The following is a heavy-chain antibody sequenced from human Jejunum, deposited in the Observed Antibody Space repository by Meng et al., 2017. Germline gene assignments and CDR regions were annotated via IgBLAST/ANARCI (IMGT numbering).Heavy chain of an antibody. D-gene: IGHD3-22*01. V-gene: IGHV4-4*02. Sequence: QAQRQEPGPRLVKPSGTLALPCAVSGGSIISNNWWKWVRQPPGKGLEWIGEIYHSGITNYNPSLKSRATISVDKSKNQFSLNLSSLTAADTAVYYCATAYESSGYYYLYYFQYWGQGTLVTVSS. J-gene: IGHJ4*02. CDR2: IYHSGIT. CDR3: ATAYESSGYYYLYYFQY. CDR1: GGSIISNNW.